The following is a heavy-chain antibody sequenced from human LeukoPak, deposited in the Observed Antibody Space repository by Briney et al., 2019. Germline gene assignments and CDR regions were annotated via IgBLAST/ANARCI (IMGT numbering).Heavy chain of an antibody. D-gene: IGHD2-2*01. CDR3: ARGTIIVVVPAAYNWFDP. CDR2: ISSSSSTI. CDR1: GFTFSSYS. Sequence: PGGSLRLACAASGFTFSSYSMNWVRQAPGKGLEWVSYISSSSSTIYYADSVKGRFTISRDNVKNSLYLQMNSLRAEDTAVYYCARGTIIVVVPAAYNWFDPWGQGTLVTVSS. J-gene: IGHJ5*02. V-gene: IGHV3-48*01.